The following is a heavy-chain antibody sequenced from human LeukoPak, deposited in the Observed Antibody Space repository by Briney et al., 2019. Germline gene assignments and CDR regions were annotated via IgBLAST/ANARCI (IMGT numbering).Heavy chain of an antibody. V-gene: IGHV3-23*01. CDR3: AKGANYYCSGSYLDY. D-gene: IGHD3-10*01. Sequence: SGGSLRLSCAASGFTFSSYAMKWVRQAPGKGLEWVSVISGTGDGTYYADSVKGRFTISRDNSKNTLYLQMNSLRAEDTAVYYCAKGANYYCSGSYLDYWRQGTLVTVSS. J-gene: IGHJ4*02. CDR1: GFTFSSYA. CDR2: ISGTGDGT.